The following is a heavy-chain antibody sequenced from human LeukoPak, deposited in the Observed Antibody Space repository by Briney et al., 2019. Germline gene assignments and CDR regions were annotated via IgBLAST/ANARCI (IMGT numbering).Heavy chain of an antibody. CDR2: ISGSGGST. D-gene: IGHD3-22*01. V-gene: IGHV3-23*01. CDR3: ARHKKRITMIVAYYYYYMDV. Sequence: GGSLRLSCAASGFTFSSYAMSWVRQAPGKGLEWVLAISGSGGSTYYADSVKGRFTISRDNSKNTLYLQMNSLRAEDTAVYYCARHKKRITMIVAYYYYYMDVWGKGTTVTVSS. CDR1: GFTFSSYA. J-gene: IGHJ6*03.